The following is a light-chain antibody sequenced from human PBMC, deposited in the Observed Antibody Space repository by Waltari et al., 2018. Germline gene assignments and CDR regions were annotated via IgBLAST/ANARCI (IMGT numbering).Light chain of an antibody. CDR3: CSFAGSISVFTV. J-gene: IGLJ1*01. CDR2: DVT. CDR1: SRDVGGYNL. Sequence: QSALTQFASVSGSPGQSITISCTGTSRDVGGYNLVSWYQQHPGRAPKLIIYDVTKRPSGVSNRFSGSKSGNTASLTISGLQAEDEADYYCCSFAGSISVFTVFGTGTTVTVL. V-gene: IGLV2-23*02.